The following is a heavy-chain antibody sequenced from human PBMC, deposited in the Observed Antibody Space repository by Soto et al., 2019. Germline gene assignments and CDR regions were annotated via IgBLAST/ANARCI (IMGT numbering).Heavy chain of an antibody. CDR2: IDTSGTKI. J-gene: IGHJ4*02. D-gene: IGHD3-3*01. Sequence: GGSLRLSCAASGYTFSDYYMSWIRQAPGKGLEWISYIDTSGTKIYYADSVKGRFTITRDNAKNSLYLEVNSLRNEDTAVYYCASHYDMWSGYLSPVDYWGQGTLVTVSS. CDR3: ASHYDMWSGYLSPVDY. V-gene: IGHV3-11*01. CDR1: GYTFSDYY.